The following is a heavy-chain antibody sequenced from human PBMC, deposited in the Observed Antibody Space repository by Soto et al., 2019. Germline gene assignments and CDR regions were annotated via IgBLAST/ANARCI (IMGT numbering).Heavy chain of an antibody. CDR1: GYSISSGYF. Sequence: SETLSLTCGVSGYSISSGYFWVWIRQPPGKGLEWMGSIYYTGSTYYNPSLLTRITILVDTSKNQFSLKLSSVTAADAALYYCAREYYDFWSGEYHNGMDVWGPGTTVTVSS. V-gene: IGHV4-38-2*02. CDR3: AREYYDFWSGEYHNGMDV. D-gene: IGHD3-3*01. CDR2: IYYTGST. J-gene: IGHJ6*02.